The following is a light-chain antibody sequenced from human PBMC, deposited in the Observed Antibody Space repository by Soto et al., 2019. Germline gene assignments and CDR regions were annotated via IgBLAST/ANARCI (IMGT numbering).Light chain of an antibody. Sequence: QSALTQPASVSGSPGQSITISCTGSDSDIGGYNLVSRYQQHPGKAPKVLLYEGNERPSGVSNRFSGSKSGNTASLTISGLQAEDEADYYCCSYAGRTTWVFGGGTKVTVL. CDR3: CSYAGRTTWV. J-gene: IGLJ3*02. V-gene: IGLV2-23*01. CDR1: DSDIGGYNL. CDR2: EGN.